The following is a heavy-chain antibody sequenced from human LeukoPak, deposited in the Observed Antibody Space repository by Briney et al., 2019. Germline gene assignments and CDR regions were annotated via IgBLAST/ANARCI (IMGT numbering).Heavy chain of an antibody. Sequence: SVKVSCKASGGTFSSYAINWVRQAPGQGLEWMGGIIPIFGTANYAQKFQGRVTITTDESTSTAYMELSSLRSEDTAVYYCARAPPITGTTNYYYYMDAWGKGTTVTVSS. J-gene: IGHJ6*03. CDR3: ARAPPITGTTNYYYYMDA. D-gene: IGHD1-7*01. CDR2: IIPIFGTA. V-gene: IGHV1-69*05. CDR1: GGTFSSYA.